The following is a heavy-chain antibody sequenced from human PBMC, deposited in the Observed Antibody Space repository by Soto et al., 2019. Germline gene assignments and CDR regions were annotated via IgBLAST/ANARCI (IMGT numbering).Heavy chain of an antibody. CDR3: ARCDTTTTAYGSYLDS. V-gene: IGHV3-72*01. D-gene: IGHD3-10*01. Sequence: EVQLVESGGGLVQPGGSLRLSCAVSGFTFSDHSMDWVRQAPGRGLEWVGRSRNKANSYTTEYAASVKGRFIISRDDSNNSLYLQMNSLQTEGTAVYYCARCDTTTTAYGSYLDSWGQGTLVTVSS. CDR1: GFTFSDHS. CDR2: SRNKANSYTT. J-gene: IGHJ4*02.